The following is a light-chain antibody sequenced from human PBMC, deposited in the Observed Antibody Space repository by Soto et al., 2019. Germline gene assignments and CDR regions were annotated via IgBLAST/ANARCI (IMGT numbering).Light chain of an antibody. CDR1: SSNIGSSA. CDR3: AAWDDSLHGVV. Sequence: QSALTQPPSASGTPGQRVTISCSGTSSNIGSSAVYWYRQLPGTAPKILIYSNNQRPSGVPDRFSGSKSGTSASLAISGLQSEDEADYYCAAWDDSLHGVVFGGGTKVTVL. CDR2: SNN. V-gene: IGLV1-44*01. J-gene: IGLJ2*01.